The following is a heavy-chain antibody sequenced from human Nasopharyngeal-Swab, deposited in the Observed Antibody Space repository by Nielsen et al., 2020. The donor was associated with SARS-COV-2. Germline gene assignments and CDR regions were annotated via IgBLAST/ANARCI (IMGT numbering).Heavy chain of an antibody. D-gene: IGHD7-27*01. CDR3: ARDSNWEIFDY. CDR2: IERSGKNP. CDR1: GFTFSAYA. V-gene: IGHV3-74*01. Sequence: GESLKISCAASGFTFSAYAMNWVRQAPGKGLEWVSRIERSGKNPSYADSVKGRFTISRDNAKNTLYLQMNSLRAEDTAVYYCARDSNWEIFDYWGLGTLVTVSS. J-gene: IGHJ4*02.